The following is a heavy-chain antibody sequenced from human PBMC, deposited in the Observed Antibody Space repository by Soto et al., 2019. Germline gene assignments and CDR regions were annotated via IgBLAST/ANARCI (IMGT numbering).Heavy chain of an antibody. D-gene: IGHD6-13*01. Sequence: QLQLQESGPGLVKPSQTLSLTCAVSGGSISNGGYYWSWIRQHPGKGLEWIGAIYFSGSTYYNPSLKSRVTISVTTPKNHFSLKLSSVTAADTAVYYCARDSHSQQPNHRGGGGDMAVWGKGTTVNVSS. J-gene: IGHJ6*03. CDR2: IYFSGST. CDR3: ARDSHSQQPNHRGGGGDMAV. CDR1: GGSISNGGYY. V-gene: IGHV4-31*11.